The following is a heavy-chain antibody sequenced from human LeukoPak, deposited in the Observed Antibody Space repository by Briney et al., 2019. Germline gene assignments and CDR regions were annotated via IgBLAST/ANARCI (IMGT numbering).Heavy chain of an antibody. D-gene: IGHD3-10*01. Sequence: SETLSLTCTVSGGSISSSSYYWGWIRQPPGKGLEWIGSIYYSGSTYYNPSLKSRVTISVDTSKNQFSLKLSSVTAEDTAVYYCAREGMVRGVAFDYWGQGTLVTVSS. V-gene: IGHV4-39*07. J-gene: IGHJ4*02. CDR2: IYYSGST. CDR1: GGSISSSSYY. CDR3: AREGMVRGVAFDY.